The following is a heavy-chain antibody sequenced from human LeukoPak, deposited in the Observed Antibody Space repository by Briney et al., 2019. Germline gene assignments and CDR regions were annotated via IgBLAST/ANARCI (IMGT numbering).Heavy chain of an antibody. J-gene: IGHJ4*02. V-gene: IGHV3-66*01. Sequence: GGSLRLSCSASGFTVSSNYMSWVRQAPGKGLEGVSVIYSGGSTYYADSVKGRFTISRDNSKNTLYLQMNSLRAEDTAVYYCARGSSSSWYGYFDYWGQGTLVTVSS. CDR1: GFTVSSNY. CDR3: ARGSSSSWYGYFDY. D-gene: IGHD6-13*01. CDR2: IYSGGST.